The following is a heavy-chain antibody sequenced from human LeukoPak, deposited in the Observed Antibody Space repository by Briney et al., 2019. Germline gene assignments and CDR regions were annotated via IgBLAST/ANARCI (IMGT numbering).Heavy chain of an antibody. D-gene: IGHD6-13*01. CDR3: ARGWTTWYGFDY. V-gene: IGHV4-59*08. CDR2: ISNSGST. Sequence: TSETLSLTCTVSGASISSYYWSWMRQPPGKGLEWIGYISNSGSTNYNPSLKSRVTISVDTSKNQFSLNLSSVTAADTAVYYCARGWTTWYGFDYWGQGTLVTVSS. J-gene: IGHJ4*02. CDR1: GASISSYY.